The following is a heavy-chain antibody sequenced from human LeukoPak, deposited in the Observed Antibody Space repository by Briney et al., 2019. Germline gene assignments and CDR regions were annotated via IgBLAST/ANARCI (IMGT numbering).Heavy chain of an antibody. CDR1: GDSVSNNNYF. J-gene: IGHJ5*02. CDR3: ARHAPGDIVVQIPAPTRWFDP. V-gene: IGHV4-39*01. CDR2: TYYRGTS. D-gene: IGHD2-15*01. Sequence: SETLSLTCTVSGDSVSNNNYFWGWIRHPPGKRLEGIGSTYYRGTSYYNRSVESRVTISADTFKNQLSLKLSSVTAADTAVYYCARHAPGDIVVQIPAPTRWFDPWGQGTLITVSS.